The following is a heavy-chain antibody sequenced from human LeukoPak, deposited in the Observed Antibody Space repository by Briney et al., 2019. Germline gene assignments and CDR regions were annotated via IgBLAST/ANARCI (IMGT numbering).Heavy chain of an antibody. J-gene: IGHJ6*03. Sequence: PSETLSLTCAVYGGSFSGYYWSWIRQPPGKGLEWIGEINHSGSTNYNPSLKSRVTISVDTSKNQFSLKLSSVTAADTAVYYCARDPADFWSGYANYYYYYYMDVWGKGTTVTVSS. D-gene: IGHD3-3*01. CDR3: ARDPADFWSGYANYYYYYYMDV. CDR2: INHSGST. V-gene: IGHV4-34*01. CDR1: GGSFSGYY.